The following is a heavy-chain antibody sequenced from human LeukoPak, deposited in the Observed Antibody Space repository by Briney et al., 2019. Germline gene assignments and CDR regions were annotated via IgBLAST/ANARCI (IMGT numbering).Heavy chain of an antibody. CDR1: GFTFSSYG. CDR3: ANREVADY. V-gene: IGHV3-30*02. CDR2: IRYDGSNK. Sequence: GGSLRLSCAASGFTFSSYGMHWVRQAPGKGLEWVAFIRYDGSNKYYADSVKGRFTISRDNSKNTPYLQMSSLRAEDTAVYYCANREVADYWGQGTLVTVSS. J-gene: IGHJ4*02. D-gene: IGHD5-12*01.